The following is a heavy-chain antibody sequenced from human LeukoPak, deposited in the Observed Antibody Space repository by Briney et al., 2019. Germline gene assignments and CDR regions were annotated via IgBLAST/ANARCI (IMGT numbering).Heavy chain of an antibody. CDR1: GFTFSRYW. J-gene: IGHJ4*02. V-gene: IGHV3-7*01. Sequence: GGSLRLSCVASGFTFSRYWMSWVRQAPGKGLDWVANIKQDGDQKHYVDSVRGRFIISRDNAKNSLHLQMNSLRAEDTAVYYCARFAKGYGSGDIDYWGQGTLVTVSS. CDR2: IKQDGDQK. D-gene: IGHD3-10*01. CDR3: ARFAKGYGSGDIDY.